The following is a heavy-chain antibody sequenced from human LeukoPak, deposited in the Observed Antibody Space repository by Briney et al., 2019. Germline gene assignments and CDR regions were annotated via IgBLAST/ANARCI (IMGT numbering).Heavy chain of an antibody. Sequence: PGGSLRLSCAASGFTFSSYAMHWVRQAPGKGLEWVAVISYDGSNKYYADSVKGRFTISRDNAKNSLYLQMNSLRAEDTAVYYCAFDSGSYYGMDVWGQGTTVTVSS. D-gene: IGHD1-26*01. CDR2: ISYDGSNK. V-gene: IGHV3-30-3*01. J-gene: IGHJ6*02. CDR1: GFTFSSYA. CDR3: AFDSGSYYGMDV.